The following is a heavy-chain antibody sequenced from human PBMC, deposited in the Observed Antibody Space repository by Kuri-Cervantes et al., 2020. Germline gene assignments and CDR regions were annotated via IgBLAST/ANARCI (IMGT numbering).Heavy chain of an antibody. Sequence: SQTLSLTCAVYGGSFSGYYWSWIRQPPGKGLEWIGYIYYSGSTNYNPSLQSRVTISVDTSKNQFSLKLSSVTAADTAVYYCARRPMVRGVIYYFDYWGQGTLVTVSS. J-gene: IGHJ4*02. CDR2: IYYSGST. CDR1: GGSFSGYY. D-gene: IGHD3-10*01. CDR3: ARRPMVRGVIYYFDY. V-gene: IGHV4-59*08.